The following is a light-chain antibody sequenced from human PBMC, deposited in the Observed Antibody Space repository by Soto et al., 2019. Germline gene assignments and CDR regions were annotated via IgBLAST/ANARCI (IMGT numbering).Light chain of an antibody. CDR1: NSDVGGYDR. CDR2: EVY. J-gene: IGLJ3*02. V-gene: IGLV2-14*01. CDR3: ISYIPSTTTHWV. Sequence: QSDLTQPASVSGSPGQSITISCTGTNSDVGGYDRVSWYQHHPGKAPKLLIFEVYNRPSGISDRFSGSKSGDTASLTISGLQAEDEADYYCISYIPSTTTHWVFGGGTKVTVL.